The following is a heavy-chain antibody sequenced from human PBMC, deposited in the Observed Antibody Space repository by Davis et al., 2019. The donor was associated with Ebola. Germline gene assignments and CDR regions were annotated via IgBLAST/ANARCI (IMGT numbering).Heavy chain of an antibody. CDR1: GGTFSSYA. CDR2: IIPIFGTA. Sequence: AASVKVSCKASGGTFSSYAISWVRQAPGQGLEWMGGIIPIFGTANYAQKFQGRVTITADKSTSTAYMELSSLRSEDTAVYYCARSITMIVEVGGWFDPWGQGTLVTVSS. J-gene: IGHJ5*02. CDR3: ARSITMIVEVGGWFDP. D-gene: IGHD3-22*01. V-gene: IGHV1-69*06.